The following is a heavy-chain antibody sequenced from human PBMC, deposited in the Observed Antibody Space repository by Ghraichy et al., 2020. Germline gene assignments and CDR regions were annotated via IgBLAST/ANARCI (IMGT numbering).Heavy chain of an antibody. CDR1: GFNFPSHT. J-gene: IGHJ5*02. CDR2: ISSSSAYK. Sequence: GGSLRLSCAASGFNFPSHTLNWVRQAPGKGLEWVSYISSSSAYKYYAESVQGRFTISRDDAKNSLFLQMSNLRAEDTAVYYCARDPSYCSSMSCDFNSFDPWGQGSLVTVSS. D-gene: IGHD2-2*01. V-gene: IGHV3-21*06. CDR3: ARDPSYCSSMSCDFNSFDP.